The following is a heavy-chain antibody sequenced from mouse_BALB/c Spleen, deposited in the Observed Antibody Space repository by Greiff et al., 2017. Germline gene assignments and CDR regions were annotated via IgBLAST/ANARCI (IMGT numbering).Heavy chain of an antibody. CDR1: GFTFSSYT. J-gene: IGHJ1*01. Sequence: EVNLVESGGGLVQPGGSLKLSCAASGFTFSSYTMSWVRQTPEKRLEWVAYISNGGGSTYYPDTVKGRFTISRDNAKNTLYLQMSSLKSEDTAMYYCARPLLDYGSSYWYFDVWGAGTTVTVSS. D-gene: IGHD1-1*01. CDR3: ARPLLDYGSSYWYFDV. CDR2: ISNGGGST. V-gene: IGHV5-12-2*01.